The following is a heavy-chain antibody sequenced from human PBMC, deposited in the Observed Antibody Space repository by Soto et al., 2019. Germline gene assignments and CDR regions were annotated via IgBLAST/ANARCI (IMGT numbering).Heavy chain of an antibody. J-gene: IGHJ5*02. CDR2: IYWDDDK. D-gene: IGHD4-4*01. CDR1: GFSLSTSGVG. V-gene: IGHV2-5*02. Sequence: QSGPTLVNPTQTLTLTCTFSGFSLSTSGVGVGWIRQPPGKALEWLALIYWDDDKRYSPSLKSRLTITKDTSKNQVVLTMTNMDPVDTATYYCAHRQLTTVSNWFDPWGQGTLVTAPQ. CDR3: AHRQLTTVSNWFDP.